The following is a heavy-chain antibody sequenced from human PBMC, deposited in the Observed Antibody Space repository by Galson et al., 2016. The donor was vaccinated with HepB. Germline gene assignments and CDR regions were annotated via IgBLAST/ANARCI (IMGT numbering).Heavy chain of an antibody. J-gene: IGHJ6*04. CDR2: ISYSGST. Sequence: TLSLTCTVSGGSISSGGYDWSWIRQHPGKGLEWIGYISYSGSTDYNPSLKSRVIMSVDTSKNQFSLKLISVTAADTAVYYCARDYKRFMDVWGKGITVTVSS. D-gene: IGHD3-10*01. CDR3: ARDYKRFMDV. CDR1: GGSISSGGYD. V-gene: IGHV4-31*03.